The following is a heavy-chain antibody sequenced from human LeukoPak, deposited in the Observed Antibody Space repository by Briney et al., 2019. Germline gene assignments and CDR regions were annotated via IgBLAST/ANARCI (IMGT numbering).Heavy chain of an antibody. CDR1: GGSISSYY. CDR2: IYYSGST. D-gene: IGHD6-13*01. Sequence: SETLSLTCTVSGGSISSYYWSWIRQPPGKGLEWIGHIYYSGSTNYNPFLKSRVTISVDTSKNQFSLKLSSVTAADTAVYYCARAAAAGNYFDYWGQGTLVTVSS. CDR3: ARAAAAGNYFDY. V-gene: IGHV4-59*01. J-gene: IGHJ4*02.